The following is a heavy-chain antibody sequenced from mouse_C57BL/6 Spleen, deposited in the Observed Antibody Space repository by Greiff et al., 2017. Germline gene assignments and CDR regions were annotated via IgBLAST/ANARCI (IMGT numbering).Heavy chain of an antibody. CDR3: ARPAQAGFAY. Sequence: VKLLESGPELVKPGASVKISCKASGYAFSSSWMNWVKQRPGKGLEWIGRIYPGDGDTNYNGKFKGKATLTADKSSSTAYMQLSSLTSEDSAVYFCARPAQAGFAYWGQGTLVTVSA. J-gene: IGHJ3*01. V-gene: IGHV1-82*01. D-gene: IGHD3-2*02. CDR2: IYPGDGDT. CDR1: GYAFSSSW.